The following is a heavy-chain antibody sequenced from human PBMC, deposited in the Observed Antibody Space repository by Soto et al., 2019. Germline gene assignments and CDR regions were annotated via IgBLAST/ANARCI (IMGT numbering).Heavy chain of an antibody. V-gene: IGHV1-8*01. CDR1: GYTFTSYD. J-gene: IGHJ6*03. CDR2: MNPNSGNT. Sequence: ASVKVSCKASGYTFTSYDINWVRQATGQGLEWMGWMNPNSGNTGYAQKFQGRVTMTRNTSISTAYMELSSLRSEDTAVYYCARGKYYDFWSGPHYYYYYYMDVGGKGTTVTVSS. CDR3: ARGKYYDFWSGPHYYYYYYMDV. D-gene: IGHD3-3*01.